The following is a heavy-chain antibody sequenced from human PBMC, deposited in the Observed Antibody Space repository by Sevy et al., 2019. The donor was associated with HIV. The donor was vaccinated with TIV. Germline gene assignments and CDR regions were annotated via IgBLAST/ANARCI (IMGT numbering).Heavy chain of an antibody. V-gene: IGHV4-59*08. Sequence: SETLSLTCTVSGGSITSLYWNWLRQPPGKGLEWIANIYYNGNINYNPSLKSRVTLSLDTSKNQFSLRLSSVTAADTAMYYCAGENAWGRGYSWGQGTLVTVSS. CDR3: AGENAWGRGYS. CDR2: IYYNGNI. J-gene: IGHJ4*02. D-gene: IGHD1-26*01. CDR1: GGSITSLY.